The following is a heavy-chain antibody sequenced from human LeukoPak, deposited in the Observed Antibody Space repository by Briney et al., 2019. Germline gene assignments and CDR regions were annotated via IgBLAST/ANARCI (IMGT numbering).Heavy chain of an antibody. J-gene: IGHJ5*02. V-gene: IGHV2-5*02. CDR3: AQKTPEGYWTAAGPGDWFDP. CDR1: GFSLSTSGVG. D-gene: IGHD6-13*01. CDR2: IYWDDDK. Sequence: SGPTLVNPTQTLTLTCTFSGFSLSTSGVGVGWIRQPPGKALEWLALIYWDDDKRYSPSLKSRLTITKDTSKNQVVLTMTNMDPVDTATYYCAQKTPEGYWTAAGPGDWFDPWGQGTLVTVSS.